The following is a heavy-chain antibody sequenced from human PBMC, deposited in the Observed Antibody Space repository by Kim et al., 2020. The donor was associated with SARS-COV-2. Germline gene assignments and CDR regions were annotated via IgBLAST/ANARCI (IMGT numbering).Heavy chain of an antibody. V-gene: IGHV4-39*01. CDR3: ARQMGITMIVVVISTHFDY. Sequence: KRRVTISVDTSKNPFSLKLSSVTAADTAVYYCARQMGITMIVVVISTHFDYWGQGTLVTVSS. J-gene: IGHJ4*02. D-gene: IGHD3-22*01.